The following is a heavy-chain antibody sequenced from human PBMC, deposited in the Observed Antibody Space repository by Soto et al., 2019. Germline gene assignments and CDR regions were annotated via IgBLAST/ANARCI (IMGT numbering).Heavy chain of an antibody. Sequence: ASVKVSCKASGYTFTGYYMHWVRQAPGQGLEWMGWINPNSGGTNYAQKFQGWVTMTRDTSISTAYMELSRLRSDDTAVYYCARGDIVPAAPYYYYMDVWGKGTTVTVSS. V-gene: IGHV1-2*04. J-gene: IGHJ6*03. CDR3: ARGDIVPAAPYYYYMDV. D-gene: IGHD2-2*01. CDR2: INPNSGGT. CDR1: GYTFTGYY.